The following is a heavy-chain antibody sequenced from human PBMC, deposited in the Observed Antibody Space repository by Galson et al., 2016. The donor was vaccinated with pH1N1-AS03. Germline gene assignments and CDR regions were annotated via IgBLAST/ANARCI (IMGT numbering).Heavy chain of an antibody. CDR2: ISGSGGST. CDR3: AKDDSGNDRDIYYGMYV. V-gene: IGHV3-23*01. Sequence: SLRLSCAASGFTFSSYAMSWVRQAPGKGLEWVSVISGSGGSTYYADSVKGRFSISRDNSKNTLYLQMNSLRAEDTAVYYCAKDDSGNDRDIYYGMYVWGQGTTVSVSS. CDR1: GFTFSSYA. D-gene: IGHD2-15*01. J-gene: IGHJ6*02.